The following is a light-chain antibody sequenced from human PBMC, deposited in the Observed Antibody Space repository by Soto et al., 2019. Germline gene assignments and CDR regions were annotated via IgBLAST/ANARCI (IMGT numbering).Light chain of an antibody. CDR3: QQYNNWPPLLT. Sequence: EILMTQPPATLFVSPGQRAPLPCRASQSVSSNLAWYQQKPGQAPRLLIYGASTRATGIPARFSGSGSGTEFTLTISSLQSEDFAVYYCQQYNNWPPLLTFGGGTKVDIK. CDR2: GAS. V-gene: IGKV3-15*01. CDR1: QSVSSN. J-gene: IGKJ4*01.